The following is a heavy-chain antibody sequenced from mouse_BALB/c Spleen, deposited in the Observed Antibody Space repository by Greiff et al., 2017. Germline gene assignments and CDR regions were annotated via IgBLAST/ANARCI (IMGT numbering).Heavy chain of an antibody. CDR3: ADYYGSSSDWYFDV. CDR2: ISSGGST. V-gene: IGHV5-6-5*01. Sequence: EVKLMESGGGLVKPGGSLKLSCAASGFTFSSYAMSWVRQTPEKRLEWVASISSGGSTYYPDSVKGRFTISRDNARNILYLQMSSLRSEDTAMYYCADYYGSSSDWYFDVWGAGTTVTVSS. CDR1: GFTFSSYA. D-gene: IGHD1-1*01. J-gene: IGHJ1*01.